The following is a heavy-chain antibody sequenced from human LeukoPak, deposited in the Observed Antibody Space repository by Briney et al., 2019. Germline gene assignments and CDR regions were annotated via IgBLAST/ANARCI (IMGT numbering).Heavy chain of an antibody. CDR1: GFTVSSNY. D-gene: IGHD5-12*01. V-gene: IGHV3-53*01. CDR2: TYSGGST. Sequence: GGSLRLSCAASGFTVSSNYMSWVRQAPGKGLEWVSVTYSGGSTYYADSVKGRFTISRDNSKNTLYLQMNSLRAEDTAVYYCARVNKDIVATKDYYGMDVWGQGTTVTVSS. CDR3: ARVNKDIVATKDYYGMDV. J-gene: IGHJ6*02.